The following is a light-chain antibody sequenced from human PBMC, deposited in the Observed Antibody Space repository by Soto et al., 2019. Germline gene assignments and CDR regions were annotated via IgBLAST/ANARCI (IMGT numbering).Light chain of an antibody. Sequence: QSVLTQPPSVSGAPGQRVTISCTGSNSNIGAGYDVHWYQQLPGTAPKLLIYGNSNRPSGVPDRFSGSKSVTSASLAITGLQAEDEAHYYCQSYDSSLSGSVLGTGTKVTVL. J-gene: IGLJ1*01. CDR3: QSYDSSLSGSV. CDR2: GNS. V-gene: IGLV1-40*01. CDR1: NSNIGAGYD.